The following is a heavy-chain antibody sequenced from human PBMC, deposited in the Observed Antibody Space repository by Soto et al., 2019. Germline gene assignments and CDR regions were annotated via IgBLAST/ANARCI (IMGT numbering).Heavy chain of an antibody. V-gene: IGHV1-3*01. Sequence: ASVTVSCQASGYTITSYAMHWVRQAPGQRLEWMGWINAGNGNTKYSQKFQGRVTITRDTSASTAYMELSSLRSEDTAVYYCARNPVLLTYGDYSWFDPWGQGTLVTVSS. D-gene: IGHD4-17*01. CDR1: GYTITSYA. CDR2: INAGNGNT. CDR3: ARNPVLLTYGDYSWFDP. J-gene: IGHJ5*02.